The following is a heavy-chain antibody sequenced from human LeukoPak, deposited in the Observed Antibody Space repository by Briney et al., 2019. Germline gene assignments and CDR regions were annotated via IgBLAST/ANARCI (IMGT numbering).Heavy chain of an antibody. V-gene: IGHV3-15*01. CDR2: IRSLTDGGTA. Sequence: GGSLRLSCVASGFTFSNAWMSWVRQAPGKGLEWIGRIRSLTDGGTADYAVPVTGIFTISRDDAKNTLYLQMNSLKTEDTAVYYCTSGIGTIDFWGQGTLVTVSS. CDR1: GFTFSNAW. D-gene: IGHD6-13*01. CDR3: TSGIGTIDF. J-gene: IGHJ4*02.